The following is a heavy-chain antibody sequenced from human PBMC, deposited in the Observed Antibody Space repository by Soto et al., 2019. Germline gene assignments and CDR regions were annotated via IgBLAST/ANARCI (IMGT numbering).Heavy chain of an antibody. CDR2: IKSKTDGGTT. D-gene: IGHD2-15*01. CDR3: TTEGVVVVATDAFDI. CDR1: GFTFSNAR. Sequence: EVQLVESGGGLVKPGGSLRLSCAASGFTFSNARMSWVRQAPGKGLEWVGRIKSKTDGGTTDYAAPVKGRFTISRDDSKNTLYLQMNSLKTEDTAVYYCTTEGVVVVATDAFDIWGQGTMVTVSS. V-gene: IGHV3-15*01. J-gene: IGHJ3*02.